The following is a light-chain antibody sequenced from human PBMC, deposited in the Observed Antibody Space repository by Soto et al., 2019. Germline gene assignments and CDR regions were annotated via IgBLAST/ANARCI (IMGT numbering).Light chain of an antibody. CDR3: MQALQTPLATISEYT. Sequence: DIVMTQSPLSLPVTPGEPASISCRSSQSLLHSNGYNYLDWYLQKPGQSPQLLIYLGSNRASGVPDRFSGSGSGTDFTLKISRVEAEDVGVYYCMQALQTPLATISEYTFGQGTKLEIK. CDR2: LGS. V-gene: IGKV2-28*01. CDR1: QSLLHSNGYNY. J-gene: IGKJ2*01.